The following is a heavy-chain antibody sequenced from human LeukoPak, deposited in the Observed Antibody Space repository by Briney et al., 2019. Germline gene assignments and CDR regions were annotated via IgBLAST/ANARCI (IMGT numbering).Heavy chain of an antibody. D-gene: IGHD3-22*01. CDR1: GFSFSSYS. Sequence: GGSLRLSCAASGFSFSSYSMNWVRQAPGKGLEWVSFISDSSSSIYYADSVKGRFTISRDNAKNTLYLQMNSLRAEDTAVYYCARDPGYDSSGYYFDYWGQGTLVTVSS. CDR3: ARDPGYDSSGYYFDY. J-gene: IGHJ4*02. CDR2: ISDSSSSI. V-gene: IGHV3-48*04.